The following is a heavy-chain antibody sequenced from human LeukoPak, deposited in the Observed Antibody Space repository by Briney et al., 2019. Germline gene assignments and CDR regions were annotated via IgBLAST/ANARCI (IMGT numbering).Heavy chain of an antibody. CDR3: ARGILSYGMDV. CDR1: GGSIRTYY. CDR2: IYYTGST. J-gene: IGHJ6*02. Sequence: SETLSLTCTVSGGSIRTYYWTWIRHPPGKGLEWIGYIYYTGSTNYSPSLKSRVTISVDTSKNQFSLNLSSVTAADTGVYYCARGILSYGMDVWGQGTTVTVSS. V-gene: IGHV4-59*01. D-gene: IGHD2-15*01.